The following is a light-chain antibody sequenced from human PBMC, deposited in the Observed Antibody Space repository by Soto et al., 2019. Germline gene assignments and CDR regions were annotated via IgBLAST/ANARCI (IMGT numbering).Light chain of an antibody. Sequence: QSVLTQPPSTSVTPGQRVTISCSGSTSNIGKYTVVWYQQLPGTAPKLLIYNNNQRPSGVPDRFSGSKSGTSASLAITGLQSEDEADYYCATWDDNLDGVTFGGGTQLTVL. V-gene: IGLV1-44*01. CDR1: TSNIGKYT. CDR2: NNN. CDR3: ATWDDNLDGVT. J-gene: IGLJ2*01.